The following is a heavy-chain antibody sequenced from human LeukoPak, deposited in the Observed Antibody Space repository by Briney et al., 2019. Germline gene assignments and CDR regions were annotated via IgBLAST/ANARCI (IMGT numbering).Heavy chain of an antibody. J-gene: IGHJ3*02. CDR1: GFTFGKYW. CDR3: ARGGSYDFWSGYSSVDDAFDI. CDR2: IKLDGSEK. Sequence: PGGSLRLSCVASGFTFGKYWMSWVRQAPGKGLEWVAHIKLDGSEKNYVDSVKGRFTISRDNTKNSLYLQMNSLRVEDTAVFYCARGGSYDFWSGYSSVDDAFDIWGQGTLVTVSS. V-gene: IGHV3-7*03. D-gene: IGHD3-3*01.